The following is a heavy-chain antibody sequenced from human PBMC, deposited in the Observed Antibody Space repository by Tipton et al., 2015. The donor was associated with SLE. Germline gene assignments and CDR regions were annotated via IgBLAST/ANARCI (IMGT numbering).Heavy chain of an antibody. CDR2: IYYSGST. V-gene: IGHV4-59*08. D-gene: IGHD2-15*01. Sequence: TLSLTCTVSGGSISSHYWSWIRQPPGKGLEWIGYIYYSGSTNYNPSLKSRVTISVDTSKNQFSLKLSSVTAADTAVYYCARVRVVVVAPHFDYRGQGTLVTVSS. J-gene: IGHJ4*02. CDR3: ARVRVVVVAPHFDY. CDR1: GGSISSHY.